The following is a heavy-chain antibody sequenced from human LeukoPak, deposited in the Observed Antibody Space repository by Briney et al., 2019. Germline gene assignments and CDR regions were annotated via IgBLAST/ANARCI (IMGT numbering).Heavy chain of an antibody. CDR1: GGTFSSYA. Sequence: SVKVSCKASGGTFSSYAISWVRQAPGQGLEWMGGIISIFGTANYAQKFQGRVTITADESTSTAYMELSSLRSEDTAVYYCASQVTIFGVVITPHYYYMDVWGKGTTVTVSS. J-gene: IGHJ6*03. CDR3: ASQVTIFGVVITPHYYYMDV. V-gene: IGHV1-69*13. CDR2: IISIFGTA. D-gene: IGHD3-3*01.